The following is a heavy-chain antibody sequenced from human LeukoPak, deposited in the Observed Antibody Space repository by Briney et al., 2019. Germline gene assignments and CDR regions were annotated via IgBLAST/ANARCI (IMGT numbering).Heavy chain of an antibody. CDR3: AKGLSTSCYSAMDV. J-gene: IGHJ6*02. CDR1: GFTFSSYG. CDR2: IWYDGSNK. Sequence: GRSLRLSCAASGFTFSSYGMHWVRQAPGKGLEWVAVIWYDGSNKYYADSVKGRFTISRDNSKNTLYLQMNSLRAEDTAVYHCAKGLSTSCYSAMDVWGQGTTLTVSS. V-gene: IGHV3-33*06. D-gene: IGHD2-2*01.